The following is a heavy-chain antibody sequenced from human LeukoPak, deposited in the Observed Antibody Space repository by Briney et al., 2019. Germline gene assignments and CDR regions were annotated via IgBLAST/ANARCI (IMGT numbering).Heavy chain of an antibody. J-gene: IGHJ3*02. V-gene: IGHV3-30*02. CDR2: IRYDGSNK. D-gene: IGHD2-15*01. Sequence: GGSLRLSCAASGFTFSSYGMHWVRQAPGKGLERVAFIRYDGSNKYYADSVKGRFTLSRDNSKNTLYLQMNSLRAEDTAVYYCAKDFLVAATSGDAFDIWGQGTMVTVSS. CDR3: AKDFLVAATSGDAFDI. CDR1: GFTFSSYG.